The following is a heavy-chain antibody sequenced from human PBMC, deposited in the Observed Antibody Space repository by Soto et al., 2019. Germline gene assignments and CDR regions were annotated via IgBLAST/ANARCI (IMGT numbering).Heavy chain of an antibody. CDR3: SNLYSYGRWFDY. J-gene: IGHJ4*02. V-gene: IGHV4-31*03. CDR1: GGSISSGGYY. Sequence: SETLSLTCTVSGGSISSGGYYWSWIRQHPGKGLEWIGYIYYSGSTYYNPSLKSRVTISVDTSKNQFSLKLSSVTAADTAVYYCSNLYSYGRWFDYWGQGTLVTVSS. CDR2: IYYSGST. D-gene: IGHD5-18*01.